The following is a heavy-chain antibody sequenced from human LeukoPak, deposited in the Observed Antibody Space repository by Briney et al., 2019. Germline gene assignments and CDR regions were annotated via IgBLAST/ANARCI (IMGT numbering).Heavy chain of an antibody. CDR3: ARQGVVPNKAGWYFDL. CDR2: FYYTGTI. CDR1: GGSMSSTDHF. J-gene: IGHJ2*01. Sequence: SETLSLTCIVSGGSMSSTDHFWGWIRHPPGKGLEWIGSFYYTGTIFYSPSLESRGTISIDTSKNQFSLKIRSVTAADTAVYYCARQGVVPNKAGWYFDLWGRGALVTVSS. V-gene: IGHV4-39*01. D-gene: IGHD3-10*01.